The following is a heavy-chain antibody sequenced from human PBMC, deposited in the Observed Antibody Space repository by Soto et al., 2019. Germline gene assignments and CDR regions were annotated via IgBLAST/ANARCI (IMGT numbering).Heavy chain of an antibody. J-gene: IGHJ4*02. V-gene: IGHV4-59*01. CDR1: GGSISSYY. CDR2: IYYSGNT. CDR3: ARGLFPLYDSSGYYYDY. D-gene: IGHD3-22*01. Sequence: WETLSLTCTVSGGSISSYYWSWIRQPPGKGLEWIGYIYYSGNTNYNPSLKSRVTISVDTSKNQFSLKLSSVTAADTAVYYCARGLFPLYDSSGYYYDYWGQGTLVTVSS.